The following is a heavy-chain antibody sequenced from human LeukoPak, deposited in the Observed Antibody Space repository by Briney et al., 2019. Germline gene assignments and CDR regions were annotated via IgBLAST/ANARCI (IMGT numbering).Heavy chain of an antibody. V-gene: IGHV1-69*13. CDR2: IIPIFGTA. CDR3: AREETSIVTRPWY. J-gene: IGHJ4*02. D-gene: IGHD6-6*01. CDR1: GGTFSSYA. Sequence: VKVSCKASGGTFSSYAISWVRQAPGQGLEWMGGIIPIFGTANYAQKFQGRVTITTDESTSTAYMELSSLRSEDTAVYYCAREETSIVTRPWYWGQGTLVTVSS.